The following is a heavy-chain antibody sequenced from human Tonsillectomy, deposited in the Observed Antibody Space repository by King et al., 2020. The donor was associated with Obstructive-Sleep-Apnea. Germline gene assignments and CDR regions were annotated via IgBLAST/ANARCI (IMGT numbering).Heavy chain of an antibody. J-gene: IGHJ4*02. CDR1: GFTFSSYA. CDR3: AREAYYYDSSGYSDFDY. CDR2: ISYDGSNK. V-gene: IGHV3-30-3*01. Sequence: VQLVESGGGVVQPGGSLRLSCAASGFTFSSYAMHWVRQAPGKGLEWVAVISYDGSNKYYADSVKGRFTISRDNSKNTLYLQMNSLRAEDTAVYYCAREAYYYDSSGYSDFDYWGQGTLVTVSS. D-gene: IGHD3-22*01.